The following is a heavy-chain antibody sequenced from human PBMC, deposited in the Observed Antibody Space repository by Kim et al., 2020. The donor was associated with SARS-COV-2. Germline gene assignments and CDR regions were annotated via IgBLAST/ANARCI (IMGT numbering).Heavy chain of an antibody. Sequence: PGYGKGQFTISKENAKNSLYLKMNSLGVGDTAVYYCARGKGQQLAYFDYWGQGTLVTVSS. D-gene: IGHD6-13*01. V-gene: IGHV3-13*03. CDR3: ARGKGQQLAYFDY. J-gene: IGHJ4*02.